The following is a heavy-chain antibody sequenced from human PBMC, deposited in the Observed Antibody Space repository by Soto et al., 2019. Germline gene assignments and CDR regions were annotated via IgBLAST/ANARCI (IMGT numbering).Heavy chain of an antibody. CDR3: ARSEATALDY. V-gene: IGHV4-34*01. CDR2: INHSGST. J-gene: IGHJ4*02. CDR1: GGSFSGYY. Sequence: SETLSLTCAVYGGSFSGYYWSWIRQPPGKGLEWIGEINHSGSTNYNPSLKSRVTISVDKSQNHFSLQLTSVTAADTAVYYCARSEATALDYWGQGTLVTVSS.